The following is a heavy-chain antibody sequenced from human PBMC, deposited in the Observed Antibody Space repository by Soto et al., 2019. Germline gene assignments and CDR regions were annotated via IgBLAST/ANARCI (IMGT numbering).Heavy chain of an antibody. D-gene: IGHD7-27*01. J-gene: IGHJ3*02. CDR2: IKSKTDGGTT. V-gene: IGHV3-15*01. CDR1: GFTFSNAW. CDR3: TTPDWGSRDDAIDI. Sequence: GGSLRLSCAASGFTFSNAWMSWVRQDPGKGLEWVGRIKSKTDGGTTDYAAPVKGRFTISRDDSKNTLYLQMNSLKTEDTAVYYSTTPDWGSRDDAIDIWGQGTMVTVSS.